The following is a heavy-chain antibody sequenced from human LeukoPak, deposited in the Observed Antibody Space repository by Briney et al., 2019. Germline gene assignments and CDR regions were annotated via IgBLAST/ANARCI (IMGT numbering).Heavy chain of an antibody. CDR1: GFTFSSYG. Sequence: QPGRSLRLSCAASGFTFSSYGRHWVRQAPGKGLEWVAVIWYDGSNKYYADSVKGRFTISRDNSKNTLYLQMNSLRAEDAAVYYRAKDPRGSYSRDYYYYMDVWGKGTTVTVSS. J-gene: IGHJ6*03. CDR2: IWYDGSNK. V-gene: IGHV3-33*06. D-gene: IGHD1-26*01. CDR3: AKDPRGSYSRDYYYYMDV.